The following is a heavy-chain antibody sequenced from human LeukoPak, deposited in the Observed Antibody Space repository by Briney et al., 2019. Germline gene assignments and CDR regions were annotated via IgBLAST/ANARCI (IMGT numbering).Heavy chain of an antibody. CDR1: GFTFSHYG. J-gene: IGHJ1*01. D-gene: IGHD4-11*01. Sequence: GGSLRLSYAASGFTFSHYGMHWVRQTPGAGLEWVAVIWSDGSDKYYAKSVKGRFTISRDNSKNSLFLQMNSLRAEDTAVYYCAKGAQRGFDYSNSLQNWGQGILVTVSS. V-gene: IGHV3-33*06. CDR2: IWSDGSDK. CDR3: AKGAQRGFDYSNSLQN.